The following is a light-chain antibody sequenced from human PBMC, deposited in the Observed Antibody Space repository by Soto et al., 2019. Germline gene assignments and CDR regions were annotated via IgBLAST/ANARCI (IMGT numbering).Light chain of an antibody. CDR1: QSVSSNH. J-gene: IGKJ2*01. CDR3: QQYGSSPYT. CDR2: AST. Sequence: EIVVTQSPSTLSLSPGERATLSCRASQSVSSNHLAWYQQKPGQAPRLLIFASTGRPTVIPDRFTGSGSGTVFTLTISRLEPEDFAMYYCQQYGSSPYTFGQGTKVEIK. V-gene: IGKV3-20*01.